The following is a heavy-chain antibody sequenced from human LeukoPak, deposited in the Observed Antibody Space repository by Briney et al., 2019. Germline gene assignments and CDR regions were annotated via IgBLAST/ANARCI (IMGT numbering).Heavy chain of an antibody. CDR1: GFTFSSYS. CDR3: ARDSSGWYHWFDP. D-gene: IGHD6-19*01. CDR2: ISGSGDST. V-gene: IGHV3-23*01. Sequence: GGSLRLSCAASGFTFSSYSMNWVRQAPGKGLEWVSGISGSGDSTYYAESVKGRFTISRDNSKNTLYLQMNSLRADDTAVYYCARDSSGWYHWFDPWGQGTLVTVSS. J-gene: IGHJ5*02.